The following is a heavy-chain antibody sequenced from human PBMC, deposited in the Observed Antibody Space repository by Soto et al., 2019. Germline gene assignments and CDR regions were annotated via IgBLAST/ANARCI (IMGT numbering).Heavy chain of an antibody. V-gene: IGHV5-10-1*01. J-gene: IGHJ3*02. CDR2: IDPSDSYT. CDR1: GYSFTSYW. Sequence: PGESLKISCKGSGYSFTSYWLSWVRQMPGKGLEWMGRIDPSDSYTNYSPSFQGHVTISADKSISTAYLQWNSLKAEDTAVYYCARAVYRARTDAFDIWGQGTMVTVSS. CDR3: ARAVYRARTDAFDI.